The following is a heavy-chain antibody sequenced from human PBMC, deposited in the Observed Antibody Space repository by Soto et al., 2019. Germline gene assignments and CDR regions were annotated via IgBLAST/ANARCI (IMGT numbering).Heavy chain of an antibody. Sequence: ASVKVSCKTSGYTFINYDINWVRQAPGKGLEWMGLMNHKSGKTGYAQKFQGRVSMTRDTSTSTAYMELNSLRSEDTATYYCSRTPGDYWGQGTLVTVSS. V-gene: IGHV1-8*01. CDR3: SRTPGDY. J-gene: IGHJ4*02. CDR2: MNHKSGKT. CDR1: GYTFINYD.